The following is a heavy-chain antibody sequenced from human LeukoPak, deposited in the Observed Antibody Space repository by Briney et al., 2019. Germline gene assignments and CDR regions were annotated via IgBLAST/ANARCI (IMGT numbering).Heavy chain of an antibody. Sequence: PGGSLRLSCAASGFTFSDYYMSWIRRAPGKGLEWVSYISSSGSTIYYAHSVKGRFTISRDNAKNSLYLQMNSLRAEDTAVYYCAREGSSSWYGKPSIIGMNCFDPWGQGTLVTVSS. V-gene: IGHV3-11*04. J-gene: IGHJ5*02. CDR3: AREGSSSWYGKPSIIGMNCFDP. CDR1: GFTFSDYY. CDR2: ISSSGSTI. D-gene: IGHD6-13*01.